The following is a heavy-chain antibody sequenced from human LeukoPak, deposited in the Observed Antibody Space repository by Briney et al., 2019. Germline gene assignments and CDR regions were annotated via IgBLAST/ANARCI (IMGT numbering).Heavy chain of an antibody. D-gene: IGHD2-15*01. Sequence: SETLSLTCTVSGYSISSGYYWGWIRRPPGKGLEWIGSIYYSGSTNYNPSLKSRVTISVDTSKNQFSLKLSSVTAADTAVYYCARGYCSGGSCYSYYYYNYMDVWGKGTTVTVSS. CDR1: GYSISSGYY. V-gene: IGHV4-38-2*02. CDR2: IYYSGST. CDR3: ARGYCSGGSCYSYYYYNYMDV. J-gene: IGHJ6*03.